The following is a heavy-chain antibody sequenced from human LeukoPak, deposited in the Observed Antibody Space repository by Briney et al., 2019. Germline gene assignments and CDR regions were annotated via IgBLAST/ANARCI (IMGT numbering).Heavy chain of an antibody. D-gene: IGHD6-13*01. V-gene: IGHV1-24*01. CDR3: ATDIAAAGFDY. CDR2: FDPEDGET. J-gene: IGHJ4*02. CDR1: GYTXTELS. Sequence: ASVTVSCKVSGYTXTELSMHWVRQAPGKGLEWMGGFDPEDGETIYAQKSQGRVTMTEDTSTDTAYMELSSLRSEDTAVYYCATDIAAAGFDYWGQGTLVTVSS.